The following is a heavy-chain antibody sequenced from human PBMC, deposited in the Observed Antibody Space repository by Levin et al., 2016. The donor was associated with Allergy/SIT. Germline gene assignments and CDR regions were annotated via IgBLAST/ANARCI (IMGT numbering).Heavy chain of an antibody. CDR2: ISFDGTNI. J-gene: IGHJ4*02. V-gene: IGHV3-30-3*01. CDR1: GFTFSNYD. Sequence: GGSLRLSCAASGFTFSNYDMQWVRQAPGKGLEWVAFISFDGTNIRYADSVKGRFTISRDNSNNTVSLQMNSLRAEDTSLYYCVRDAGAEYSVTWTGRFFDHWGQGTLVTVSS. CDR3: VRDAGAEYSVTWTGRFFDH. D-gene: IGHD5/OR15-5a*01.